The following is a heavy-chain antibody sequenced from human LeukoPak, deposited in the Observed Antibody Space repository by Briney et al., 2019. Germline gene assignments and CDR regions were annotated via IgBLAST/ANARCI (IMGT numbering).Heavy chain of an antibody. J-gene: IGHJ5*02. CDR1: GGAFSSDA. V-gene: IGHV1-69*15. D-gene: IGHD3-22*01. Sequence: SVKVSCKASGGAFSSDAISWVRQAPGQGLEWMGRIIPIFGIANYAQKFQGRVTITADESTSSAYMELSSLRSEDTAVYYCARGAYYYDSSGYPNWFDPWGQGTLVTVSS. CDR3: ARGAYYYDSSGYPNWFDP. CDR2: IIPIFGIA.